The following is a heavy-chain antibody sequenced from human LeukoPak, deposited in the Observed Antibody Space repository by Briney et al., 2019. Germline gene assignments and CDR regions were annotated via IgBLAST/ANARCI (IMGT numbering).Heavy chain of an antibody. Sequence: GGSLRLSRAASGISFSNAWMSCVRQAPGKGLGWVGRIKSKSDDGTIDYAAPVKDRFIISRDDSRNTLLLQMSSLQTEDTAVYYCTTDPTVPWLVRGPGNFVSWGQGTLVTVSS. D-gene: IGHD6-19*01. CDR2: IKSKSDDGTI. CDR3: TTDPTVPWLVRGPGNFVS. CDR1: GISFSNAW. J-gene: IGHJ4*02. V-gene: IGHV3-15*01.